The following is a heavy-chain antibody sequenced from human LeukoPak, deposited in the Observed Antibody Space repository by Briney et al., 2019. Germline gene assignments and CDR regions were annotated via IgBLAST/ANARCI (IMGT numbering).Heavy chain of an antibody. J-gene: IGHJ4*02. D-gene: IGHD3-16*02. CDR3: AKGPSLHQLDY. V-gene: IGHV3-9*01. CDR2: ISWNSDNM. Sequence: PGGSLRLSCAASGFNFDDYAMHWARQAPGKGLEWVSGISWNSDNMGYADSVKGRFTVSRDNAKNSLYLQMNSLRTEDTALYYCAKGPSLHQLDYWGQGTLVTVSS. CDR1: GFNFDDYA.